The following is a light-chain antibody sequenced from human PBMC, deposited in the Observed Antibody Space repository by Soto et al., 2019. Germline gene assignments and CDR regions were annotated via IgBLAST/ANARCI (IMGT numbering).Light chain of an antibody. Sequence: DIQMPQSPSTLSGSVGDRVTITCRASQTISSWLAWYQQKPGKAPKLLIYAASTLQSGVPSRFSGSGSGTDFTLTISCLQSEDFATYYCQQYYSYPRAFGQGTKVDIK. V-gene: IGKV1-5*01. CDR2: AAS. CDR1: QTISSW. CDR3: QQYYSYPRA. J-gene: IGKJ1*01.